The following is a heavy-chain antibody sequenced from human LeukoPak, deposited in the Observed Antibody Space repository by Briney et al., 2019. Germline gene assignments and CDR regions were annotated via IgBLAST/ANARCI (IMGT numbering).Heavy chain of an antibody. V-gene: IGHV3-7*01. D-gene: IGHD6-13*01. J-gene: IGHJ6*03. Sequence: PGGSLRLSCAASGFTFSSYWMSWVRQAPGKGLEWVANIKQDGSEKYYVDSMKGRFTISRDNAKNSLYLQMNSLRAEDTAVYYCVRIPAGIATRKGKLYYYYYYMDVWGKGTTVTVSS. CDR1: GFTFSSYW. CDR3: VRIPAGIATRKGKLYYYYYYMDV. CDR2: IKQDGSEK.